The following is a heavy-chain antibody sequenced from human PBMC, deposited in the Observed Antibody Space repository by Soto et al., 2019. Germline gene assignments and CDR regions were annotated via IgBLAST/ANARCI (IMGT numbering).Heavy chain of an antibody. CDR1: GGSIRSGGYY. V-gene: IGHV4-61*08. Sequence: SETRSLTWPISGGSIRSGGYYWSLIRQPPGQGLEWIGYIYNLGITKYNPSLKSRVTISVDTSKNEFSLKLRSVTAADTDVYYCERVRYSHYGDYWGQGTLVPVSS. D-gene: IGHD3-10*01. J-gene: IGHJ4*02. CDR3: ERVRYSHYGDY. CDR2: IYNLGIT.